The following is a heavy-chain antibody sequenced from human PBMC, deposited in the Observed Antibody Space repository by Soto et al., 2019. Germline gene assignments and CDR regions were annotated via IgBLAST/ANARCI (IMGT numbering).Heavy chain of an antibody. CDR3: ARGAAAGGNFDY. V-gene: IGHV3-11*01. D-gene: IGHD6-13*01. J-gene: IGHJ4*02. Sequence: QVQLVESGGGLVKPGGSLRLYCTASGIIFSDYYMNWIRQAPGKGLEWISDISSGGSSKHYADSVKGRFTISRDNAKTSLYLQMNSLRAEDTAVYYCARGAAAGGNFDYWGQGTLVTVSS. CDR1: GIIFSDYY. CDR2: ISSGGSSK.